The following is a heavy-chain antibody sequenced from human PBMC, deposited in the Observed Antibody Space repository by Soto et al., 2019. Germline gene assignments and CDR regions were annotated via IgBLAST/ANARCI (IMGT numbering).Heavy chain of an antibody. V-gene: IGHV3-9*01. D-gene: IGHD6-19*01. J-gene: IGHJ4*02. Sequence: SRRRSWTASGFTFDDYGMNWVRQAPGKGPEWVSGISCNSADIAYGDSVKGRFTISRDNAKNSLHLQINSLRVEDTALYYCVKGVGVAVSGRWDYWGQGALVTVSS. CDR3: VKGVGVAVSGRWDY. CDR2: ISCNSADI. CDR1: GFTFDDYG.